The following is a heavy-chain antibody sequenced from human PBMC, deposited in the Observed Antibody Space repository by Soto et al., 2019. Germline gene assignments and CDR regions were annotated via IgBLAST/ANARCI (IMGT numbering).Heavy chain of an antibody. J-gene: IGHJ4*02. V-gene: IGHV1-3*01. CDR1: GYTFTSYA. D-gene: IGHD5-12*01. CDR3: ARSRDGYNVYYFDY. Sequence: VQLVQSGAEVKKPGASVKVSCKASGYTFTSYAMHWVLQAPGQRLEWMGWINAGNGNTKYSQKFQGRVTITRDTSASTAYMELSSLRSEDTAVYYCARSRDGYNVYYFDYWGQGTLVTVSS. CDR2: INAGNGNT.